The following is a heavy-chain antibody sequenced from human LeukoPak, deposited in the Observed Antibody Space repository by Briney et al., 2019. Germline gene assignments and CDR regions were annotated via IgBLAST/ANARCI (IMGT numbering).Heavy chain of an antibody. CDR3: ARDRTDTAMDY. V-gene: IGHV3-23*01. J-gene: IGHJ4*02. CDR2: FSGSGGNT. Sequence: GESLRLSCAASGFTFSSYAMSWVRQAPGKGLEWVSTFSGSGGNTYYADSVKGRFTISRDNSKNTLYLQMNSLRAEDTAVYYCARDRTDTAMDYWGQGTLVTVSS. CDR1: GFTFSSYA. D-gene: IGHD5-18*01.